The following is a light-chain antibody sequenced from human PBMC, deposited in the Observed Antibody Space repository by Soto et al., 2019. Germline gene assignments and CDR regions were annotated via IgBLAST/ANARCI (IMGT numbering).Light chain of an antibody. CDR2: EVT. J-gene: IGLJ1*01. CDR3: SSYRSTSYV. CDR1: SSDVGGHNY. Sequence: QSVLTQPASVSGSPGQSITMSCAGSSSDVGGHNYVSWYQQHPGKAPKLLIYEVTNRPSGVSNRFSGSKSGNTASLTISGLQAEDEADYYCSSYRSTSYVFGTGTKVTVL. V-gene: IGLV2-14*01.